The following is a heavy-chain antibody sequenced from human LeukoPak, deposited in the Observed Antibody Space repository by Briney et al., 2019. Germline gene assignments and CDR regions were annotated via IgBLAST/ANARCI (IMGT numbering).Heavy chain of an antibody. CDR3: ARSNIYSSNWKFDY. J-gene: IGHJ4*02. CDR2: IYHSGST. V-gene: IGHV4-4*09. CDR1: GGSISSYY. D-gene: IGHD6-13*01. Sequence: SETLSLTCTVSGGSISSYYWSWIRQPPGKGLEWIGHIYHSGSTNYNPSLKSRVTISVDTSKNQFSLKLSSVTAADTAVYYCARSNIYSSNWKFDYWGQGTLVAVSS.